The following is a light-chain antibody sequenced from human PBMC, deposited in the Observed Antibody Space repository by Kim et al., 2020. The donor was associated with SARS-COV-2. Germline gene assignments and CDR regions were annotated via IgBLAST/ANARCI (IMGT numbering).Light chain of an antibody. CDR1: SSDVRRYDF. Sequence: QSVALSCTVTSSDVRRYDFVSWYQQLPGNPPKLIIYDVSSRPSGVSDRFSGSKSGSTASLTISGLRAEDEAHYYCSSFTSSNTRLFGGGTKLTVL. CDR3: SSFTSSNTRL. J-gene: IGLJ2*01. CDR2: DVS. V-gene: IGLV2-14*04.